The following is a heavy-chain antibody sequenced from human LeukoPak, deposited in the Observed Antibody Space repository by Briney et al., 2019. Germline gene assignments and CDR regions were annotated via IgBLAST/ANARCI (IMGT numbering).Heavy chain of an antibody. D-gene: IGHD4-17*01. CDR3: ARGNNDYGDNGKIRFGYMDV. V-gene: IGHV3-11*04. CDR1: GFTFSDYY. J-gene: IGHJ6*03. CDR2: ISSRCSTI. Sequence: PGGSLRLSCAASGFTFSDYYMTWIRQAPGKGLEWVSYISSRCSTILYADSVKGRFTISRDNAKNSLYLQMNSLRAEDTAVYYCARGNNDYGDNGKIRFGYMDVWGKGTTVTVSS.